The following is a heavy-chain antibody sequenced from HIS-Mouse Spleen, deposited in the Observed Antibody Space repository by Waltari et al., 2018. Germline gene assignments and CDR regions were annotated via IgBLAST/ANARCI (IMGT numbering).Heavy chain of an antibody. CDR3: ARDRGYSYGLDGAFDI. CDR1: GGSISSGGYS. D-gene: IGHD5-18*01. Sequence: QLQLQESGSGLVKPSQTLSLTCAVSGGSISSGGYSWSWIRQPPGKGLEWIGYIYHSGSTYYNPSLKSRVTISVDRSKNQFSLKLSSVTAADTAVYYCARDRGYSYGLDGAFDIWGQGTMVTVSS. CDR2: IYHSGST. V-gene: IGHV4-30-2*01. J-gene: IGHJ3*02.